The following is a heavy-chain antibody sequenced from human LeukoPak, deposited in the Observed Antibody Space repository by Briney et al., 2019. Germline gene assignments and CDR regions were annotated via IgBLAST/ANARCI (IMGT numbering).Heavy chain of an antibody. J-gene: IGHJ4*02. CDR2: ISGSGTDT. CDR1: EFTFSSYA. CDR3: AKHGPHSSGWPGRYFDY. Sequence: GGSLRLSCAASEFTFSSYAMTWVRQAPGKGLEWVAAISGSGTDTYYAGSVRGRFTISRDNSRNTLYLQMNSLRAEDTAVYYCAKHGPHSSGWPGRYFDYWGQGTLVTVSS. V-gene: IGHV3-23*01. D-gene: IGHD6-19*01.